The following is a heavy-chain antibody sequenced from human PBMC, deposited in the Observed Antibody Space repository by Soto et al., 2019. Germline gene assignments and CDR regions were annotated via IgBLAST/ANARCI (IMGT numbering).Heavy chain of an antibody. J-gene: IGHJ6*03. V-gene: IGHV4-34*01. D-gene: IGHD2-15*01. Sequence: SETLSLTCAVYGRSFSGYYWSWIRQPPGKGREWIGEINHSGSTNYNPSLKSRVTISVDTSKNQFSLKLSSVTAADTAVYYCARFQPDCSGGSCYQTTIYYYYYYMDVWGKGTTVTVS. CDR3: ARFQPDCSGGSCYQTTIYYYYYYMDV. CDR2: INHSGST. CDR1: GRSFSGYY.